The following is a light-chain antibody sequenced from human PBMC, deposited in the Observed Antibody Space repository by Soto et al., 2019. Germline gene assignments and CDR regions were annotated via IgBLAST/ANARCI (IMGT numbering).Light chain of an antibody. J-gene: IGLJ1*01. Sequence: QSVLTQPPSVSGAPGQRVTISCTGSSSNIGAGFDVHWYQQLPGTAPKLLIYDNNNRPSGVPDRFSGSKSGTSASLAITGLQAEDEADYDCQSYDSSLSALYVFGTGTKVTVL. CDR3: QSYDSSLSALYV. V-gene: IGLV1-40*01. CDR2: DNN. CDR1: SSNIGAGFD.